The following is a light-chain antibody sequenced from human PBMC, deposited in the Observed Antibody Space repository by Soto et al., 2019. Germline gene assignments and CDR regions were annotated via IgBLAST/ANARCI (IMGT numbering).Light chain of an antibody. V-gene: IGLV2-14*01. CDR2: EVS. CDR3: SSYTSTFTYV. J-gene: IGLJ1*01. Sequence: QSVLTQPASVSGSPGQSITISCSGTSSDVGRYNYVSWYQQHPGTAPKLMIYEVSNRPSGVSNRFSGCKSGDTASLTISGLQAEDEADYYCSSYTSTFTYVFGAGTKVTVL. CDR1: SSDVGRYNY.